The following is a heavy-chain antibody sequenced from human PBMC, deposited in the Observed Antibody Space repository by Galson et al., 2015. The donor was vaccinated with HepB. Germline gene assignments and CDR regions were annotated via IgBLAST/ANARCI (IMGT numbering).Heavy chain of an antibody. CDR1: GFTFSSYG. Sequence: SLRLSCAASGFTFSSYGMHWVRQAPGKGLEWVADIWYDGSNKYYADSVKGRFTISRDNSKNTLYLQMNSLRAEDTAVYYCARVPYYDYVYFDYWGQGTLVTVSS. D-gene: IGHD3-16*01. J-gene: IGHJ4*02. CDR3: ARVPYYDYVYFDY. CDR2: IWYDGSNK. V-gene: IGHV3-33*01.